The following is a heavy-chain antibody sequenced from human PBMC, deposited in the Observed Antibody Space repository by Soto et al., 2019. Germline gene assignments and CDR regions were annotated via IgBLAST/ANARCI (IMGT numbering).Heavy chain of an antibody. CDR1: GFTFSSYG. CDR2: ISSSGNYI. Sequence: GGSLRLSCAASGFTFSSYGMNWVRQAPGKGLEWVSPISSSGNYIYYADSVKGRFTISRDNAKNSLYLQMNSLRAEDTAVYYCANGYGSTIWGQGTLVTVSS. J-gene: IGHJ4*02. D-gene: IGHD3-10*01. CDR3: ANGYGSTI. V-gene: IGHV3-21*01.